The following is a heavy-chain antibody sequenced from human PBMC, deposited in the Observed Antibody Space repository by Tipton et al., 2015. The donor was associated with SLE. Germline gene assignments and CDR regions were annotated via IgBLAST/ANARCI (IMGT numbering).Heavy chain of an antibody. D-gene: IGHD7-27*01. J-gene: IGHJ4*02. CDR1: GGSISSYY. CDR3: ARGRGGEHFDY. CDR2: INHSGST. Sequence: TLSLTCTVSGGSISSYYWSWIRQPPGKGLEWIGEINHSGSTNYKPSLKSRVTISVDTSKNQFSLKLSSVTAADTAVYYCARGRGGEHFDYWGQGTLVTDSS. V-gene: IGHV4-34*01.